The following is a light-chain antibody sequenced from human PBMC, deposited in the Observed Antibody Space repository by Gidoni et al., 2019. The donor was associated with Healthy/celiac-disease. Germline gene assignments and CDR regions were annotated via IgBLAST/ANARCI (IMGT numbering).Light chain of an antibody. CDR2: SNN. Sequence: QSVLTQPPPASGTPGQRVTISCSGRSSNIGSNTVNWYQHLPGTAPKLLIYSNNQRPSGGPDRFSGSKSGTTASRAISGLQSEEEADYYCAAWDDSLNGWVFGGGTKLTVL. J-gene: IGLJ3*02. CDR1: SSNIGSNT. CDR3: AAWDDSLNGWV. V-gene: IGLV1-44*01.